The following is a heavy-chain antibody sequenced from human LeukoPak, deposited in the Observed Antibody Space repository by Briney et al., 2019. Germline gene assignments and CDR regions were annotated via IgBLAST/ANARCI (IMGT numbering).Heavy chain of an antibody. CDR1: GFTFSSYG. CDR3: AKAIERLDSYYYDSSGYPDDY. J-gene: IGHJ4*02. D-gene: IGHD3-22*01. CDR2: IRYDGSNK. Sequence: GGSLRLSCAASGFTFSSYGMHWVRQAPGKGLEWAAFIRYDGSNKYYADSVKGRFTISRDNSKNTLYLQMNSLRAEDTAVYYCAKAIERLDSYYYDSSGYPDDYWGQGTLVTVSS. V-gene: IGHV3-30*02.